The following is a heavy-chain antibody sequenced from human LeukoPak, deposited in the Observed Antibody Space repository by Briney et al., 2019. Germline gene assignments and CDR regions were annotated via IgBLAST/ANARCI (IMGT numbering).Heavy chain of an antibody. J-gene: IGHJ4*02. Sequence: SETLSLTCTVSGGSTSSSNFYWGWIRQPPGMGLEWLWGIHYSGNTYYNPSLKSRVTISIDTSKNQFSLKLSSVTAADTAVYYCARLGAGPTYYDFWSGYSSFYFDYWGQGTLVTVSS. CDR2: IHYSGNT. CDR1: GGSTSSSNFY. V-gene: IGHV4-39*01. D-gene: IGHD3-3*01. CDR3: ARLGAGPTYYDFWSGYSSFYFDY.